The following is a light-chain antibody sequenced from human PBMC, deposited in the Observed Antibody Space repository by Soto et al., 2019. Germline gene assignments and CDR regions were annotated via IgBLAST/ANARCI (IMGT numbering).Light chain of an antibody. J-gene: IGKJ1*01. Sequence: DIQMTQSPPSLSASVRERVTITCRASKGIGTILNLYHEKPGKAPKVLIYAASNLEKGVPSRFVGSGSGTDFAVTMTILQCEDVATYYCHESSTTPWTFGLGTKVDIK. CDR2: AAS. CDR1: KGIGTI. V-gene: IGKV1-39*01. CDR3: HESSTTPWT.